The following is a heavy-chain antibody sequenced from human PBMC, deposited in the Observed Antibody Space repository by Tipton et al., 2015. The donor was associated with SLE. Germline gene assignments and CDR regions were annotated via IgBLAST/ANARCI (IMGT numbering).Heavy chain of an antibody. CDR1: GGSISSYY. Sequence: TLSLTCTVSGGSISSYYWSWIRQPAGKGLEWIGRIYTSGSTSYNPSLKSRVTMSVGTSKNQFSLKLSSVTAADTAVYYCARDGEGATGGAFDIWGQGTMVTVSS. J-gene: IGHJ3*02. D-gene: IGHD1-26*01. V-gene: IGHV4-4*07. CDR2: IYTSGST. CDR3: ARDGEGATGGAFDI.